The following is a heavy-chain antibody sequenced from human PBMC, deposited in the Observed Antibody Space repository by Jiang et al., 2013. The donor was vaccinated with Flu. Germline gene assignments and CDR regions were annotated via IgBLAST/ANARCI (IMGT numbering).Heavy chain of an antibody. V-gene: IGHV3-30-3*01. Sequence: TFSSYAMHWVRQAPGKGLEWVAVISYDGSNKYYADSVKGRFTISRDNSKNTLYLQMNSLRAEDTAVYYCARAHGDYTPPDYWGQGTLVTVSS. CDR3: ARAHGDYTPPDY. D-gene: IGHD4-17*01. CDR2: ISYDGSNK. CDR1: TFSSYA. J-gene: IGHJ4*02.